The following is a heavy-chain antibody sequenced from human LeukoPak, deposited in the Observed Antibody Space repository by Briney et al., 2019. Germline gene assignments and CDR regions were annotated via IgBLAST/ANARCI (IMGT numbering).Heavy chain of an antibody. Sequence: PGGSLRLSCAASGFTFDDYGMSWVHQAPRKGLERISGINWNGGSTGYADSVKGRFTISRDNAKNSLYLQMNSLRAEDTALYYCARVTYSYGAPSDYWGQGTLVTVSS. D-gene: IGHD5-18*01. J-gene: IGHJ4*02. CDR1: GFTFDDYG. CDR3: ARVTYSYGAPSDY. V-gene: IGHV3-20*04. CDR2: INWNGGST.